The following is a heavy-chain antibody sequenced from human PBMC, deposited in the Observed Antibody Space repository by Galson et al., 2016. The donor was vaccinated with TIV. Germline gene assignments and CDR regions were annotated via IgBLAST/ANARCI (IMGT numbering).Heavy chain of an antibody. J-gene: IGHJ3*01. V-gene: IGHV1-24*01. CDR1: GDSLSELV. D-gene: IGHD3-3*01. CDR2: FDPEVSKT. CDR3: ARDDSGVDITVGAIDAFDP. Sequence: SVKVSCKVSGDSLSELVMHWVRQGPGKGLEWMGGFDPEVSKTVYAQKFQGRLTMTADTSRDTAYMELGSLTFEDTAVYYCARDDSGVDITVGAIDAFDPWGQGTMVMVSS.